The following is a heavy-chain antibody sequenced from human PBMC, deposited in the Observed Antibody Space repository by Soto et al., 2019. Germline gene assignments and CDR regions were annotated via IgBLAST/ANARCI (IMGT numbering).Heavy chain of an antibody. D-gene: IGHD3-10*01. CDR1: GGSISSGDYY. V-gene: IGHV4-30-4*01. J-gene: IGHJ4*02. Sequence: TSETLSLTCTVSGGSISSGDYYWSWIRQPPGKGLEWIGYIYYSGSTYYNPSLKSRVTISVDTSKNQFSLKLSSVTAADTAVYYCARVTGGSGPTYDYWGQGTLVTVSS. CDR2: IYYSGST. CDR3: ARVTGGSGPTYDY.